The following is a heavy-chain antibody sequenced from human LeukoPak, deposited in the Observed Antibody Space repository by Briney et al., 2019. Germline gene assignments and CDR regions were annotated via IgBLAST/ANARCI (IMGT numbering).Heavy chain of an antibody. D-gene: IGHD3-16*02. CDR1: GYTFTDYY. J-gene: IGHJ5*02. V-gene: IGHV1-2*02. Sequence: ASVSVSCKASGYTFTDYYMHWVRQAPGQGLEWMGWINPYSGGTNYAQKFQGRVTMTRDTSISTAYMELSRLRSDDMAVYYCARDLLFRYNRFDPWGQGTLVTVSS. CDR2: INPYSGGT. CDR3: ARDLLFRYNRFDP.